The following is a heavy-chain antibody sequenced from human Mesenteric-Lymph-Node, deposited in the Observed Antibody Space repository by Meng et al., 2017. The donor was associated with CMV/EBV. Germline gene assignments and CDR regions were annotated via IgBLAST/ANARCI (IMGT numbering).Heavy chain of an antibody. Sequence: GESLKISCAASGFTFSSYAMSWVRQAPGKGLEWVSAISGSGGSTYYADSVKGRFTISRDNSKNTLYLQMNSLRAEDTAVYYCAKGYCSSTSCYIFDYWGQGTLVTVSS. V-gene: IGHV3-23*01. CDR3: AKGYCSSTSCYIFDY. J-gene: IGHJ4*02. CDR1: GFTFSSYA. CDR2: ISGSGGST. D-gene: IGHD2-2*02.